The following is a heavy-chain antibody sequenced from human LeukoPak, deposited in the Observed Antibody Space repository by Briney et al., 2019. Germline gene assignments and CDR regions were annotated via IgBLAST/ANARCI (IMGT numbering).Heavy chain of an antibody. D-gene: IGHD3-16*01. CDR3: ARYDGGVAIDY. Sequence: PGGSLRLSCAASGFTFDDYGMSWVRQAPGKGLEWVANIKEDGSDKYYVDSVKGRFTISRHNAENSLYLQMNSLRAEDTAVYYCARYDGGVAIDYWGQGTLVTVSS. V-gene: IGHV3-7*01. J-gene: IGHJ4*02. CDR1: GFTFDDYG. CDR2: IKEDGSDK.